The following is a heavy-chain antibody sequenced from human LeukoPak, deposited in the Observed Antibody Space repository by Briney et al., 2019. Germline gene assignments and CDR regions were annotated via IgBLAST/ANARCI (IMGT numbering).Heavy chain of an antibody. D-gene: IGHD1-26*01. V-gene: IGHV1-46*01. CDR2: INPSGGST. Sequence: GASVKVSCKASGYTFTTYYIHWVRQAPGQGLEWMGIINPSGGSTSYAQKFQGRVTMTRDTSTSTVYMELSSLRSEDTAVYYCARDTRELHLLGYWGQGTLVTVSS. CDR1: GYTFTTYY. CDR3: ARDTRELHLLGY. J-gene: IGHJ4*02.